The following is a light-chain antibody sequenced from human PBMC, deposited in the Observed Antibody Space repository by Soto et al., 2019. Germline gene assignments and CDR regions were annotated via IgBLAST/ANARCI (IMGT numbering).Light chain of an antibody. V-gene: IGKV1-5*03. J-gene: IGKJ1*01. CDR2: KAS. Sequence: DIQMTQSPSTLSASVGDRVTITCRASQSISSWLAWYQQKPGKAPKLLIYKASSLESGVPSRFSGSGSGTEFTLTISSLQPDDFATYYCQQYNSYSRTFGQGTKVDXK. CDR3: QQYNSYSRT. CDR1: QSISSW.